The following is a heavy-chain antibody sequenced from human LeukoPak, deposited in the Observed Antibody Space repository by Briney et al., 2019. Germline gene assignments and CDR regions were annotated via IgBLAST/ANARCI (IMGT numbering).Heavy chain of an antibody. Sequence: GGSLRLSCAASGFTFSSYGMHWVRQAPGKGLEWVAFIRYDGSNKYYADSVKGRFTISRDNSKNTLYLQMNSLRAEDTAVYYCARGGRWRFVDTAMVDDAFDIWGQGTMVTVSS. CDR1: GFTFSSYG. J-gene: IGHJ3*02. V-gene: IGHV3-30*02. CDR3: ARGGRWRFVDTAMVDDAFDI. CDR2: IRYDGSNK. D-gene: IGHD5-18*01.